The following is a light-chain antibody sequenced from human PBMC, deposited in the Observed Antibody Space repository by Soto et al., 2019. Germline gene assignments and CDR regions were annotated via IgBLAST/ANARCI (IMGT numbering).Light chain of an antibody. J-gene: IGKJ4*01. V-gene: IGKV1-33*01. Sequence: DIQMTQSPSSLSASVGDRVTITCQASQDINNFLNWYQQKPGKAPKLLIYDASNLETGVPSRFSGSGSGTDFTLTISSLQPEDVATYYCQKCKIAPFTFGGGTKVDIK. CDR2: DAS. CDR3: QKCKIAPFT. CDR1: QDINNF.